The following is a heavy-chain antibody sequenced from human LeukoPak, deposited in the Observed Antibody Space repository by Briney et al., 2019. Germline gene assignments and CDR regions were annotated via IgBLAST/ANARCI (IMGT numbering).Heavy chain of an antibody. J-gene: IGHJ5*02. CDR1: GGSISSSSYY. CDR3: ARGPFTMLRGAPNWFDP. D-gene: IGHD3-10*01. CDR2: IYYSGST. Sequence: SETLSLTCTVSGGSISSSSYYWGWIRQPPGKGLEWIGSIYYSGSTNYNPSLKSRVTMSVDTSKNQFSRKLSSVTAADTAVYYCARGPFTMLRGAPNWFDPWGQGTLVTVSS. V-gene: IGHV4-39*07.